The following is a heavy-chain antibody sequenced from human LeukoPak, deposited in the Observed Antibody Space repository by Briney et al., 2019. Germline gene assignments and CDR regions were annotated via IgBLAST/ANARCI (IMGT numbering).Heavy chain of an antibody. V-gene: IGHV3-30*02. CDR1: GFTFRTYG. CDR2: LRYDGTNK. Sequence: GGSLRLSCAASGFTFRTYGMHWVRQAPGKGLEWVAFLRYDGTNKYYADSVKGRFTISRDNSKNTLYLQMNSLRAEDTAVYYCARELGTGLDYWGQGTLVTVSS. CDR3: ARELGTGLDY. D-gene: IGHD7-27*01. J-gene: IGHJ4*02.